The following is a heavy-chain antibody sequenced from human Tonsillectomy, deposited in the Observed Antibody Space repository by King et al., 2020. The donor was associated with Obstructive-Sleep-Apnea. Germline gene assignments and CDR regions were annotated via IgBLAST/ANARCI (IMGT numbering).Heavy chain of an antibody. CDR2: IYYSGST. D-gene: IGHD3-22*01. CDR3: ASRYYYYRSGYYFDH. V-gene: IGHV4-59*08. CDR1: GGSISSYY. Sequence: VQLQESGPGLVKPSETLSLTCTVSGGSISSYYWSWIRQPPGKGLEGIGYIYYSGSTNYNPSLKSRVTISVDTSKNQFSMKLRSVTAADTAVYYCASRYYYYRSGYYFDHWGQGPLVTVSS. J-gene: IGHJ4*02.